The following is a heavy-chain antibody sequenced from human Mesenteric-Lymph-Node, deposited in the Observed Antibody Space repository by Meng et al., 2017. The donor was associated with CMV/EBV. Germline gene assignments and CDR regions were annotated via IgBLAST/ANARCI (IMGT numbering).Heavy chain of an antibody. V-gene: IGHV3-7*01. D-gene: IGHD5-18*01. CDR1: GFTFSDAW. CDR2: IKQDGSEK. CDR3: ARDGGYSYGWNYYGMDV. J-gene: IGHJ6*02. Sequence: GESLKISCAASGFTFSDAWMSWVRQAPGKGLEWVANIKQDGSEKYYVDSVKGRFTISRDNAKNSLYLQMNSLRAEDTAVYYCARDGGYSYGWNYYGMDVWGQGTTVTVSS.